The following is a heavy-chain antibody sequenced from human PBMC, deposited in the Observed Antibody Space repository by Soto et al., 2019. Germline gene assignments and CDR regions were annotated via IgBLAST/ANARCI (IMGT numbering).Heavy chain of an antibody. CDR2: LNPNGGST. V-gene: IGHV1-46*01. CDR1: GYTFTNSY. D-gene: IGHD6-13*01. J-gene: IGHJ4*02. CDR3: ARNLAAGGY. Sequence: ASVKVSCKASGYTFTNSYIHWVRQAPGQGLEWMALLNPNGGSTNYAQNFQGRVTVTRDTSTSTVYMELTSLTSEDTAVYYCARNLAAGGYWGQGTLVNVSS.